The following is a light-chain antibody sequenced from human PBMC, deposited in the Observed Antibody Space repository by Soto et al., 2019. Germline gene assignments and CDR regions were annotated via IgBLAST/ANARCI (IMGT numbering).Light chain of an antibody. CDR2: EVT. CDR1: SSDVGGYNY. Sequence: QSALTQPPSASGSPGQSVTISCTGTSSDVGGYNYVSWYQQHPGKAPKLMIYEVTKRPSGVPDRFSGSKSANTASLTVSGLQAEDEADYYCSSHADTNNVLFGGGTKVTVL. V-gene: IGLV2-8*01. J-gene: IGLJ3*02. CDR3: SSHADTNNVL.